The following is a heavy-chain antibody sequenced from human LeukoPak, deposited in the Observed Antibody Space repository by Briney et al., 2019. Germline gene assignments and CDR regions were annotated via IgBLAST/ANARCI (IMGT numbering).Heavy chain of an antibody. CDR2: ISSSSSYI. D-gene: IGHD2-21*02. V-gene: IGHV3-21*01. J-gene: IGHJ4*02. CDR3: ARAAYCGGDCSLSPYFDY. Sequence: PGGSLRLSCAASGFTFSSYSMNWVGQAPGKGLEWVSSISSSSSYIYYADSVKGRFTISRDNAKNSLYLQMNSLRAEDTAVYYCARAAYCGGDCSLSPYFDYWGQGTLVTVSS. CDR1: GFTFSSYS.